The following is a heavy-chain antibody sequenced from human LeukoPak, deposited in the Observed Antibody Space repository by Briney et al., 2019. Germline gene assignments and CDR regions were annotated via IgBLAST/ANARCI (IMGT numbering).Heavy chain of an antibody. D-gene: IGHD2-2*01. V-gene: IGHV1-18*01. CDR2: ISAYNGNT. Sequence: GASVKVSCKASGYTFTNYGITWVRQAPGQGLEWMGWISAYNGNTKYPQKLQGRVSMTTDTSTSTAYMELRSLRSDDTAVYYCARVNCSSTSCLPYRNYYYYMDVWGKGTTVTVSS. CDR3: ARVNCSSTSCLPYRNYYYYMDV. J-gene: IGHJ6*03. CDR1: GYTFTNYG.